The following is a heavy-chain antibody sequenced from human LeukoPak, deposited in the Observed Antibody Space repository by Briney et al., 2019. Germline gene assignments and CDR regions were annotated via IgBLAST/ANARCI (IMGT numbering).Heavy chain of an antibody. D-gene: IGHD3-22*01. CDR1: GFTFSSYW. Sequence: GGSLRLSCAASGFTFSSYWMTWVRQAPGKGLEWVANIKQDGSEKYYVDSVKGRFTISRDNAKNSLYLQMNSLRAEDTAVYYCARGRTQLTYYYDSSVPLYDYWGQGTLVTVSS. CDR3: ARGRTQLTYYYDSSVPLYDY. V-gene: IGHV3-7*01. CDR2: IKQDGSEK. J-gene: IGHJ4*02.